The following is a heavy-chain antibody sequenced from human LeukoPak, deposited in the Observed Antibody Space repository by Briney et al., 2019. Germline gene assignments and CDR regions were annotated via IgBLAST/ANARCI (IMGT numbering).Heavy chain of an antibody. CDR3: TRGSGGTYYPFDY. J-gene: IGHJ4*02. V-gene: IGHV3-74*01. D-gene: IGHD3-10*01. Sequence: RPGGSLRLSCAASGFTFSNYWMHWVRQVPDKGLVWVSRIKGDGSGRDYADSVKGRFTISRDNAKNTLFLQMNSLRVEDTAVYYCTRGSGGTYYPFDYWGQGALVTVSS. CDR1: GFTFSNYW. CDR2: IKGDGSGR.